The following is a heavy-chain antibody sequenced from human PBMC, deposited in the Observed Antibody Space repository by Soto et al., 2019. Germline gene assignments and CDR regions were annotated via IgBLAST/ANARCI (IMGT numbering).Heavy chain of an antibody. CDR1: GFTFDDYA. CDR2: ISWDGGST. D-gene: IGHD6-19*01. CDR3: AKAGDSSGWTYFDY. V-gene: IGHV3-43D*04. J-gene: IGHJ4*02. Sequence: GGSLRLSCAASGFTFDDYAMHWVRQAPGKGLEWVSLISWDGGSTYYADSVKGRFTISRDNSKNSLYLQMNSLRAEDTALYYCAKAGDSSGWTYFDYWGQGTLVTVSS.